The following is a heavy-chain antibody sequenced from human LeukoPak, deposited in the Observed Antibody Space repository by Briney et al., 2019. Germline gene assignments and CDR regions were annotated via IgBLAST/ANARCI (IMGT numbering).Heavy chain of an antibody. Sequence: PGGSLRLSCAASGFTFSSYSMNWVRQAPGKGLEWVSFISSSSSYIYYADSVKGRLTISRDNAKNSLYLQMNSLRAEDTAVYYCAKLLKESIVVVPAAIADYWGQGTLVTVSS. V-gene: IGHV3-21*04. CDR1: GFTFSSYS. CDR2: ISSSSSYI. J-gene: IGHJ4*02. CDR3: AKLLKESIVVVPAAIADY. D-gene: IGHD2-2*01.